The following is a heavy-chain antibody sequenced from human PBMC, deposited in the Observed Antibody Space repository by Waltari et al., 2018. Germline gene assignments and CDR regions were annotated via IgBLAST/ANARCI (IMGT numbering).Heavy chain of an antibody. CDR1: GFTFDDSA. CDR3: AKGLGIGAFDI. V-gene: IGHV3-9*01. Sequence: EVQLVESGGGLVQPGRSLRLSCAASGFTFDDSAMHWVRQAPGKGLEWLSGIRWNRGSIGYADSVKGRFTISRDNSKNSLYLQMNSLRAEDTALYYCAKGLGIGAFDIWGQGTMVTVSS. CDR2: IRWNRGSI. D-gene: IGHD2-15*01. J-gene: IGHJ3*02.